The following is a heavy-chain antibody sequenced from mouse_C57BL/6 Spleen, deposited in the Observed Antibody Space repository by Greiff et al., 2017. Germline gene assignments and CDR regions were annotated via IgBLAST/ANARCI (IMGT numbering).Heavy chain of an antibody. J-gene: IGHJ4*01. CDR2: IDPANGNT. Sequence: EVKLVESVAELVRPGASVKLSCTASGFNIKNTYMHWVKQRPEQGLEWIGRIDPANGNTKYAPKFQGKATITADTSSNTAYLQLSSLTSEDTAIYYCARGSTVVATGAMDYWGQGTSVTVSS. V-gene: IGHV14-3*01. CDR1: GFNIKNTY. CDR3: ARGSTVVATGAMDY. D-gene: IGHD1-1*01.